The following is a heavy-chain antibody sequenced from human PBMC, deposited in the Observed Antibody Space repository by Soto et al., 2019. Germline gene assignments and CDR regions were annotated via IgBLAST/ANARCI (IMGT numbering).Heavy chain of an antibody. CDR1: GFTFSIYW. J-gene: IGHJ6*02. Sequence: EVQVVESGGGLVQPGGSLRLSCAASGFTFSIYWMHWVRQAPGKGPVWVSRIDNAGSSARYADSVKGRFTISRDNAKNTVYLQMNSLRAEDTAVYYCTRVGGSVSGMDVWGQGTTVTVSS. CDR2: IDNAGSSA. CDR3: TRVGGSVSGMDV. V-gene: IGHV3-74*01. D-gene: IGHD1-26*01.